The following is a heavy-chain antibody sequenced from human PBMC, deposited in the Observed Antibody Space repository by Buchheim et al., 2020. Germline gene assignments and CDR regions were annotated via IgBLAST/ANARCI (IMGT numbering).Heavy chain of an antibody. J-gene: IGHJ4*02. V-gene: IGHV3-74*01. CDR2: ISREWSDT. D-gene: IGHD5-18*01. CDR3: ARGGYSYIIDY. CDR1: GFSFSNNW. Sequence: EVQLVESGGGLVQPGGSLRLSCAASGFSFSNNWMHWVRQAPGKGLVWVARISREWSDTTCADSVKGRFTISRDNAKNTLYLQMNNLRAEDTAVYYCARGGYSYIIDYWGQGTL.